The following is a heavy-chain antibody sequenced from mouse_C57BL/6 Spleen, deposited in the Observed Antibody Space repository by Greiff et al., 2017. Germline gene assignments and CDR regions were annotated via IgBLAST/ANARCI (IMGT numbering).Heavy chain of an antibody. CDR2: IDPNSGGT. J-gene: IGHJ3*01. CDR3: AREEDYYGSSSWFAY. Sequence: VQLQQPGAELVKPGASVKLSCKASGYTFTSYWMHWVKQRPGRGLEWIGRIDPNSGGTKYNGKFKGKATLTADKSSSTAYMQLSSLTSEDSAVYFCAREEDYYGSSSWFAYWGQGTLVTVSA. CDR1: GYTFTSYW. V-gene: IGHV1-62-3*01. D-gene: IGHD1-1*01.